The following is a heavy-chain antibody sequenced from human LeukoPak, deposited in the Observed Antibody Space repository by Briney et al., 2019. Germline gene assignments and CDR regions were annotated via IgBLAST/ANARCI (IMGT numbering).Heavy chain of an antibody. Sequence: GASVTVSCTASGYTFTSYGISWVRQAPGQGLEWMGWISAYNGNTNYAQKLQGRVTMTTDTSTSTAYMELRSLRSDDTAVYYCARALFSGSYNGAFDIWGQGTMVTVSS. D-gene: IGHD1-26*01. CDR1: GYTFTSYG. CDR3: ARALFSGSYNGAFDI. J-gene: IGHJ3*02. V-gene: IGHV1-18*01. CDR2: ISAYNGNT.